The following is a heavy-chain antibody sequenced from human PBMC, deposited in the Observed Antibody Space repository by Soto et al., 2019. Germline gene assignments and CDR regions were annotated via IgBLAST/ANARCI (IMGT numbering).Heavy chain of an antibody. CDR2: INHSGST. J-gene: IGHJ5*02. V-gene: IGHV4-34*01. CDR3: ARKPYYYGSGSYPRPYNWFDP. CDR1: GGSFSGYY. D-gene: IGHD3-10*01. Sequence: SETLSLTCAVYGGSFSGYYWSWIRQPPGKGLEWIGEINHSGSTNYNPSLKSRVTISVDTSKNQFSLKLSSVTAADTAVYYCARKPYYYGSGSYPRPYNWFDPWGQGTLVTVAS.